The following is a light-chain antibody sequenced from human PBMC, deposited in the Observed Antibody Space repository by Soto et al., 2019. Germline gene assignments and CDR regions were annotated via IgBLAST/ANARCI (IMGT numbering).Light chain of an antibody. Sequence: EIVLTQSPGTLSLSPWERATLSCRASQSVSSSYLAWYQQKPGQAPRLLIYGASSRATGIPDRFSGSGSGTDFTHTISRLEPEDFAVYYCQQYDSSPKTFGQGTKVDIK. J-gene: IGKJ1*01. CDR1: QSVSSSY. V-gene: IGKV3-20*01. CDR3: QQYDSSPKT. CDR2: GAS.